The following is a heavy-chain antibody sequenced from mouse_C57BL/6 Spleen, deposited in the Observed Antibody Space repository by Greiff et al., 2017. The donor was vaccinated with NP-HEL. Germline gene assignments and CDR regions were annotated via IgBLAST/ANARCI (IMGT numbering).Heavy chain of an antibody. V-gene: IGHV1-69*01. CDR1: GYTFTSYW. CDR2: IDPSDSYT. J-gene: IGHJ4*01. Sequence: VQLQQPGAELVMPGASVKLSCKASGYTFTSYWMHWVKQRPGQGLEWIGEIDPSDSYTNYNQKFKGKSTLTVDKSSSTAYMQLSSLTSEDSVVYYWAIRYGSSYDAIDYWGQGTSVTVSS. CDR3: AIRYGSSYDAIDY. D-gene: IGHD1-1*01.